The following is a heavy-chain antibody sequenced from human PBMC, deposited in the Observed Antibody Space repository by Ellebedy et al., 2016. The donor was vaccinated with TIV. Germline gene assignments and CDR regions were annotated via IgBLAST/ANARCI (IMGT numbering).Heavy chain of an antibody. Sequence: GESLKISXTASGFTFSSYWMGWVRQAPGKGLAWVANIKQDGSEKNYVGSVKGRFTIARDNAKNSLYLQMNSLRAEDTAVYYCAKARAAAYYYYYGMDVWGQGTTVTVSS. V-gene: IGHV3-7*01. CDR3: AKARAAAYYYYYGMDV. D-gene: IGHD2-2*01. CDR2: IKQDGSEK. CDR1: GFTFSSYW. J-gene: IGHJ6*02.